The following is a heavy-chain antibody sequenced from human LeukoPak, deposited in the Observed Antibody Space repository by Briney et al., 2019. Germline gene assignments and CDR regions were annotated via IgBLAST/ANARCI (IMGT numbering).Heavy chain of an antibody. CDR1: GYTFTGYY. Sequence: ASVKVSCKASGYTFTGYYVHWVRQAPGQGLEWMGWINPNSGGTNYAQKFQGRVTMTRDTSISTVYMELSSLTSEDTAVYYCARGYCSSTSCLDYWGQGTLVTVSS. V-gene: IGHV1-2*02. CDR2: INPNSGGT. J-gene: IGHJ4*02. D-gene: IGHD2-2*01. CDR3: ARGYCSSTSCLDY.